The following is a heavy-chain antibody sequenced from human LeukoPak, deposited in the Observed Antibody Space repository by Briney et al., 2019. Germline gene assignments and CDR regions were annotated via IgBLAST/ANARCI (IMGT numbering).Heavy chain of an antibody. Sequence: PGGSLRLSCAASGFTFTSYSMNWVRQPPGKGLQWVSSITSGSSYIYYADSVKGRFTISRDNAKNSLYLQMNSLRAEDTAVYYCARGNYYDSSGYWGYAFDIWGRGTMVTVSS. J-gene: IGHJ3*02. D-gene: IGHD3-22*01. CDR2: ITSGSSYI. CDR1: GFTFTSYS. CDR3: ARGNYYDSSGYWGYAFDI. V-gene: IGHV3-21*06.